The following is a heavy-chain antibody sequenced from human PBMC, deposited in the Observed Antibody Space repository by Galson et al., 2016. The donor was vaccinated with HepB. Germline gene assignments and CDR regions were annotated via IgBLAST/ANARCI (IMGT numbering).Heavy chain of an antibody. V-gene: IGHV3-30*18. CDR2: IGYDGSHK. J-gene: IGHJ6*04. CDR1: GVIFSKYA. D-gene: IGHD3-3*01. Sequence: SLRLSCAASGVIFSKYAMHWVRQAPGQGLEWVAVIGYDGSHKYYAESVKDRFIISRDNSKNTLHLQMNGLRPEDTAVYYCAKIYDEFWSGYYFYHYGMDVWGKGTRVTVSS. CDR3: AKIYDEFWSGYYFYHYGMDV.